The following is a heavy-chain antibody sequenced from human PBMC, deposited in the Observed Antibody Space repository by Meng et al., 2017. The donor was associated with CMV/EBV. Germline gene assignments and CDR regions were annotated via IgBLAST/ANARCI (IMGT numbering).Heavy chain of an antibody. Sequence: GGSLRLSCAASGFTVSSNYMSWVRQAPGKGLEWVAVISYDGSNKYYADSVKGRFTISRDNSKNTLYLQMNSLRAEDTAVYYCARDSVVVPAGGMDVWGQGTTVTVSS. CDR3: ARDSVVVPAGGMDV. CDR2: ISYDGSNK. J-gene: IGHJ6*02. V-gene: IGHV3-30-3*01. CDR1: GFTVSSNY. D-gene: IGHD2-2*01.